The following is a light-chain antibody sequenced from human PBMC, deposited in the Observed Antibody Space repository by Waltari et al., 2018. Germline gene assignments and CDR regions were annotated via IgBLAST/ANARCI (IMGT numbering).Light chain of an antibody. V-gene: IGLV6-57*01. CDR1: SGSIARNY. CDR2: KDN. CDR3: QSYDRSNQV. Sequence: NFMLTQPHSVSESPGKTVTISCTRSSGSIARNYVQGYQQHPGRSPTPWIYKDNQRPPGVPHRFSGSIDSSSNSASRTISGLKTDDEADYYCQSYDRSNQVFGGGTKLTVL. J-gene: IGLJ2*01.